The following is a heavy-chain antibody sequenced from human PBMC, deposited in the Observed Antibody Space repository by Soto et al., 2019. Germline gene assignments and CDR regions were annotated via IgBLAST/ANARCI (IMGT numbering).Heavy chain of an antibody. J-gene: IGHJ6*02. CDR3: AASSTSHLYYYGMDV. D-gene: IGHD2-2*01. V-gene: IGHV1-2*02. Sequence: ASVKVSCKASGYTFTGYYMHWVRQAPGQGLEWMGWINPNSGGTNYAQKFQERVTITRDMSTSTAYMELSSLRSEDTAVYYCAASSTSHLYYYGMDVWGQGTTVTVSS. CDR1: GYTFTGYY. CDR2: INPNSGGT.